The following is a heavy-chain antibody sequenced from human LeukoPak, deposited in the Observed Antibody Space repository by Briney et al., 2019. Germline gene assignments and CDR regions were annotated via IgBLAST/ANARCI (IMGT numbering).Heavy chain of an antibody. V-gene: IGHV4-30-2*01. CDR2: IYHSGST. J-gene: IGHJ6*03. CDR1: GGSISSGGYY. Sequence: SETLSLTCTVSGGSISSGGYYWSWIRQPPGKGLEWIGYIYHSGSTYYNPSLKSRVTISVDRSKNQFSLKLSSVTAADTAVYYCARGGTGTLYYYYYVDVWGKGTTVTVSS. CDR3: ARGGTGTLYYYYYVDV. D-gene: IGHD1-1*01.